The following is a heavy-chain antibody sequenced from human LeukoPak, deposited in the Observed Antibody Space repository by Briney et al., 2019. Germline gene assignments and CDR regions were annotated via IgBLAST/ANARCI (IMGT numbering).Heavy chain of an antibody. CDR2: IYPGDSDT. J-gene: IGHJ3*02. CDR1: GYSFTSYW. CDR3: ARGDCSSTSCYGLNDAFDI. V-gene: IGHV5-51*01. Sequence: GESLKISCKGSGYSFTSYWIGWVRQMPGKGLEWIGIIYPGDSDTRYSPSFQGQVTISADKSISTAYLQWSSLKASDTAMYYCARGDCSSTSCYGLNDAFDIWGQGTMVTVSS. D-gene: IGHD2-2*01.